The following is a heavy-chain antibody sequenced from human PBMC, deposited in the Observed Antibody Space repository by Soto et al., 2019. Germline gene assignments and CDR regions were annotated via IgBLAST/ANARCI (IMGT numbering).Heavy chain of an antibody. D-gene: IGHD2-15*01. Sequence: GGSLRLSCAASGFTFSSYAMSWVRQAPGKGLEWVSAISGSGGSTYYADSVKGRFTLSRDYSKSTMYLQMSALRDEDTALYYCARGNLSFDFDSWGRGTLVTVSS. CDR3: ARGNLSFDFDS. J-gene: IGHJ4*02. CDR1: GFTFSSYA. CDR2: ISGSGGST. V-gene: IGHV3-23*01.